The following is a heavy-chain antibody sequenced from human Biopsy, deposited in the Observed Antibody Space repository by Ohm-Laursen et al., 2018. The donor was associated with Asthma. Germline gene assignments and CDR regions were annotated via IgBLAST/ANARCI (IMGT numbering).Heavy chain of an antibody. CDR2: IFYSGRT. Sequence: SETLSLTCIVSGDAMSTSGSYWGWIRQSPGKGLEWIGGIFYSGRTYYNPSLERRVTISADTSKNHFSRKVTSVTAADTAVYYCARAVSSSSYWYFDLWGRGYLVTVSS. V-gene: IGHV4-39*02. J-gene: IGHJ2*01. D-gene: IGHD6-6*01. CDR3: ARAVSSSSYWYFDL. CDR1: GDAMSTSGSY.